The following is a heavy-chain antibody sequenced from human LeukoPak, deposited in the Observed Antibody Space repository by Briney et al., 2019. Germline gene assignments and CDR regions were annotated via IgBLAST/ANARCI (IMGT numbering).Heavy chain of an antibody. CDR1: GYTFTGYY. Sequence: ASVKVSCKSSGYTFTGYYMHWVRQAPGQGLEWMGWINPNSGGTNYAQKFQGRVTMTRDTSISTAYMELSRLGSGDTAVYYCVPSANYYYFDYWGQGTLVTVSS. J-gene: IGHJ4*02. CDR2: INPNSGGT. D-gene: IGHD4/OR15-4a*01. V-gene: IGHV1-2*02. CDR3: VPSANYYYFDY.